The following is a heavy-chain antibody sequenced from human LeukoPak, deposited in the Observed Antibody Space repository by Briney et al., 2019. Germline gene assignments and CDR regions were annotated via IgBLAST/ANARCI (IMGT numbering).Heavy chain of an antibody. CDR3: ARGPTTYYDFWSGYYAY. V-gene: IGHV3-74*01. Sequence: PGGSLRLSCAVSGFTFSIYWMHWVRQAPGKGLVWVSRINSDGSSTSYADSVKGRFTISRDNAKNTLYLQMNSLRAEDTAVYYCARGPTTYYDFWSGYYAYWGQGTLVTVSS. J-gene: IGHJ4*02. D-gene: IGHD3-3*01. CDR1: GFTFSIYW. CDR2: INSDGSST.